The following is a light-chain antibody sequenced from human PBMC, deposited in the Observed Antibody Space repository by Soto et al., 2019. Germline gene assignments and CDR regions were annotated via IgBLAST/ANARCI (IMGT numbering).Light chain of an antibody. Sequence: IQMTQSPSTLSASVGDRVSITCRASQTIFSWLAWYQQNPGKAPNLLIYKPSSLESGVPSRYIGSGSGTEFTLTIIGLQPDDFAAYYCQQYNSYPYSFGQGTKLEIK. CDR2: KPS. CDR1: QTIFSW. V-gene: IGKV1-5*03. J-gene: IGKJ2*03. CDR3: QQYNSYPYS.